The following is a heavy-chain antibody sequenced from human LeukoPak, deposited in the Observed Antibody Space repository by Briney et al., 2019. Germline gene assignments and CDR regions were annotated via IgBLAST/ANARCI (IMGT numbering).Heavy chain of an antibody. Sequence: SETLSLTCTVSGGSISSNYWSWNRQPPGKGLEWIGYIYYSGTTKYNPSLKSRVTISVDTSKNQFSLKLASVTAADAAVYYCARKMATGSVAIDIWGQGTMLTVSS. CDR2: IYYSGTT. V-gene: IGHV4-59*01. D-gene: IGHD5-24*01. CDR3: ARKMATGSVAIDI. CDR1: GGSISSNY. J-gene: IGHJ3*02.